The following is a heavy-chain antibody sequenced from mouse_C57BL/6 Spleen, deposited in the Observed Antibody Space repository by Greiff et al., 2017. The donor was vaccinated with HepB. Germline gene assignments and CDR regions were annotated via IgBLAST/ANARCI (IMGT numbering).Heavy chain of an antibody. V-gene: IGHV5-9-1*02. CDR2: ISSGGDYI. D-gene: IGHD1-1*01. J-gene: IGHJ1*03. Sequence: EVQGVESGEGLVKPGGSLKLSCAASGFTFSSYAMSWVRQTPEKRLEWVAYISSGGDYIYYADTVKGRFTISRDNARNTLYLQMSSLKSEDTAMYYCTRDPPSSWNWYFDVWGTGTTVTVSS. CDR3: TRDPPSSWNWYFDV. CDR1: GFTFSSYA.